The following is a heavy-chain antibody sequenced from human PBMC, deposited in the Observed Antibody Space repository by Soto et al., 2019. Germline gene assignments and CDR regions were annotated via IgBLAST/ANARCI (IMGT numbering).Heavy chain of an antibody. CDR3: ARDSVARYDSSGYTFDY. V-gene: IGHV1-69*12. J-gene: IGHJ4*02. Sequence: QVQLVQSGAEVKKPGSSVKVSCKASGGTFSSYAISWVRQAPGQGLEWMGGIIPIFGTANYAQKFQGRVTSTADESTSTAYMELSSLRSEDTAVYYCARDSVARYDSSGYTFDYWGQGPLVTVSS. CDR2: IIPIFGTA. D-gene: IGHD3-22*01. CDR1: GGTFSSYA.